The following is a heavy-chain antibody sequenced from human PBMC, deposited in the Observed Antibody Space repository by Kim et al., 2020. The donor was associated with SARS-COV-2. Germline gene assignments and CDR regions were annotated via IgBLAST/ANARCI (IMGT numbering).Heavy chain of an antibody. CDR1: GFTFSSYS. Sequence: GGSLRLSCAASGFTFSSYSMNWVRQAPGKGLEWVSSISSSSSYIYYADSVKGRFTISRDNAKNSLYLQMNSLRAEDTAVYYCARGSYYYDSSGYYDAEFDYWGQGTLVTVSS. CDR2: ISSSSSYI. CDR3: ARGSYYYDSSGYYDAEFDY. V-gene: IGHV3-21*01. J-gene: IGHJ4*02. D-gene: IGHD3-22*01.